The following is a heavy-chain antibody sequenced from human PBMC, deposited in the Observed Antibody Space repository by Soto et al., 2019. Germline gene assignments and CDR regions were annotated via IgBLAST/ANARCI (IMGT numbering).Heavy chain of an antibody. J-gene: IGHJ6*02. CDR2: IIPIFGTA. V-gene: IGHV1-69*13. CDR3: ARVTNYYGSGSALYYYYGMDV. CDR1: GGTFSSYA. D-gene: IGHD3-10*01. Sequence: SVKVSCKASGGTFSSYAISWVRQAPGQGLEWMGGIIPIFGTANYAQKFQGRVTITADESTSTAYMELSSLRSEDTAVYYCARVTNYYGSGSALYYYYGMDVWGQGTTVTVSS.